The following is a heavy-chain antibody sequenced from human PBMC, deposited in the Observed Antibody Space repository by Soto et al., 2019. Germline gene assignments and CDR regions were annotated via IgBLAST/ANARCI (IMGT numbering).Heavy chain of an antibody. V-gene: IGHV4-30-4*02. Sequence: PSDTLYLNCIVSGGSISSGDYYWSWIRHPPGKGLEWIGYIYYSGSTYYNPSLKSRVTISVDTSKNQFSLKLSSVTAADTAVYYCARAHGSGSLLKRVRAGYYGMDVWGQGTTVTVSS. CDR1: GGSISSGDYY. CDR3: ARAHGSGSLLKRVRAGYYGMDV. J-gene: IGHJ6*02. D-gene: IGHD3-10*01. CDR2: IYYSGST.